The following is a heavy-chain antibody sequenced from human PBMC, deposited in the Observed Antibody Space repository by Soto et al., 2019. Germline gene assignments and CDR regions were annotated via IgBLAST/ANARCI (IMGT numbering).Heavy chain of an antibody. CDR2: IYYRGST. J-gene: IGHJ6*02. CDR3: ARVAIACPSSSCYNHYYYSLDV. D-gene: IGHD2-2*02. CDR1: GGSISSDNFF. Sequence: LSLTCTVSGGSISSDNFFWSWIRQPPGEGLEWIGYIYYRGSTYYNPSLESRLTLLADTSKNQFSLKLRSVTAADTAVYYCARVAIACPSSSCYNHYYYSLDVWGQGTTRTVSS. V-gene: IGHV4-30-4*01.